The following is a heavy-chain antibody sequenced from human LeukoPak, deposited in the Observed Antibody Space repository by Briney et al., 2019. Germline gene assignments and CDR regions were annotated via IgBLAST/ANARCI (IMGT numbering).Heavy chain of an antibody. CDR3: ARVGGPAAIRVDYYYYYMDV. CDR2: ISSSSSYI. V-gene: IGHV3-21*01. CDR1: GFTFSSYS. J-gene: IGHJ6*03. Sequence: GGSLRLSCAASGFTFSSYSMNWVRQAPGKGLEWVSSISSSSSYIYYADSVKGRFTISRDNAKNSLYLQMNSLRAEDTAVYYCARVGGPAAIRVDYYYYYMDVWGKGTTVTVSS. D-gene: IGHD2-2*02.